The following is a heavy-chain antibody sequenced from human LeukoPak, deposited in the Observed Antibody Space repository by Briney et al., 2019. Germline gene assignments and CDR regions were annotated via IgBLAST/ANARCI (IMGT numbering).Heavy chain of an antibody. V-gene: IGHV3-23*01. Sequence: GGSLRLSCVASGFTFSNYGMSWVRQAPGKGLEWVSGISGSGGSTYYAESLRGRFTISRDNSKNTLYLQMNSLRAEDTAIYFCAKHPVYSSSSSRFDYWGQGTLVTVSS. CDR2: ISGSGGST. D-gene: IGHD6-6*01. CDR3: AKHPVYSSSSSRFDY. J-gene: IGHJ4*02. CDR1: GFTFSNYG.